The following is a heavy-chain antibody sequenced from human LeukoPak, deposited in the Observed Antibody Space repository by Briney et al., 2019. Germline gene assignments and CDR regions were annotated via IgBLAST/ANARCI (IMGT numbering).Heavy chain of an antibody. J-gene: IGHJ4*02. D-gene: IGHD6-19*01. Sequence: GGSLRPSCAASGFTVSSSYMSWVRQAPGKGLEWVSLIYSGGRTYYADSVRGRFTISRDNSKNTLYLQMNSLRAEDTAVYYCASGYSSGWPTFYWGQGTLVTVSS. V-gene: IGHV3-53*05. CDR3: ASGYSSGWPTFY. CDR2: IYSGGRT. CDR1: GFTVSSSY.